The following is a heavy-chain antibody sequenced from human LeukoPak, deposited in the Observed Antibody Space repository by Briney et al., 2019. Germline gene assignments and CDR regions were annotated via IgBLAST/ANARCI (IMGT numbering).Heavy chain of an antibody. V-gene: IGHV4-59*01. CDR2: IYYSGST. CDR3: VKESYSRYFDY. J-gene: IGHJ4*02. CDR1: GGSISSYY. Sequence: PSQTLSPTCTVSGGSISSYYWSWIRQPPGKGLEWIGYIYYSGSTNYNPSLKSRVTISVDTSKNQFSLKLSSVTAADTAVYYCVKESYSRYFDYWGQGTLVTVSS. D-gene: IGHD4-11*01.